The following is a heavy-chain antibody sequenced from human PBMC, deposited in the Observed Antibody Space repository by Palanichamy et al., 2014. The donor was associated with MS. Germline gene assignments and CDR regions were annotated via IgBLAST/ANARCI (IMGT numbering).Heavy chain of an antibody. CDR2: ISTNGVT. V-gene: IGHV4-4*07. CDR3: ARGRGTGWDNWFDP. J-gene: IGHJ5*02. D-gene: IGHD6-19*01. Sequence: WSWVRQPAGKGLEWIGRISTNGVTNYHPSLNSRVSMSVDTSKNQFFLKLTSVTAADTAIYYCARGRGTGWDNWFDPWGKGTLVTVSS.